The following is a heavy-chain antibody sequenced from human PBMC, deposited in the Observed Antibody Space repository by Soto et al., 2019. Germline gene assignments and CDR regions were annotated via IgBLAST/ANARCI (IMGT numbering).Heavy chain of an antibody. CDR2: IWYDGSNK. Sequence: QVQLVESGGGVVQPGRSLRLSCAASGFTFSSYGMHWVRQAPGKGLEWVAVIWYDGSNKYYADSVKGRFTISRDNSKNTLYLQMNILIAEDTAVYYCARGLGGVIVGQFDSWGQGTLVTVSS. D-gene: IGHD3-16*02. CDR3: ARGLGGVIVGQFDS. CDR1: GFTFSSYG. J-gene: IGHJ4*02. V-gene: IGHV3-33*01.